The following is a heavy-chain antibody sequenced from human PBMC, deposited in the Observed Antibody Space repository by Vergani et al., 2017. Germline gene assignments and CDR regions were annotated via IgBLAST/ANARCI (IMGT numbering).Heavy chain of an antibody. J-gene: IGHJ4*02. Sequence: QVQLVESGGGVVQPGGSLRLSCAASGFTFSSYGMHWVRQSPGKGLEWIGSIYYTGSNYNNPSLNSRVTMSVDTSKNQISLKLSSVTAADTAVYYCATIGYRRWGYYFDYWGQGILVTVSS. D-gene: IGHD2-2*02. CDR2: IYYTGSN. CDR3: ATIGYRRWGYYFDY. V-gene: IGHV4-38-2*01. CDR1: GFTFSSYG.